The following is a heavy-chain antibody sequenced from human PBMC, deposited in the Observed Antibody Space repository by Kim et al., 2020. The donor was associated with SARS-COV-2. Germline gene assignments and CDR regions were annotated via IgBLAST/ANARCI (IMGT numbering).Heavy chain of an antibody. Sequence: SVKVSCKASGGTFSSYAISWVRQAPGQGLEWMGGIIPIFGTANYAQKFQGRVTITADESTSTAYMELSSLRSEDTAVYYCARGGYDSSGYGWGHYFDYWGQGTLVTVSS. V-gene: IGHV1-69*13. CDR2: IIPIFGTA. J-gene: IGHJ4*02. CDR3: ARGGYDSSGYGWGHYFDY. D-gene: IGHD3-22*01. CDR1: GGTFSSYA.